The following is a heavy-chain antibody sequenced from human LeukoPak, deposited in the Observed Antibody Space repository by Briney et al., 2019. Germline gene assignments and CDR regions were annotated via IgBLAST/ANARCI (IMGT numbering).Heavy chain of an antibody. D-gene: IGHD3-22*01. Sequence: PSETLSLTCIVPGGSTSSDYWCWSRQPPGKGLEWIGYIYYSGRTNHNPSLKSRVTMSVDTSKNQFSLKLSSVTAADTAVYYCARHGDGSGYYYYFDYWGQGTLVTVSS. CDR1: GGSTSSDY. CDR3: ARHGDGSGYYYYFDY. V-gene: IGHV4-59*08. CDR2: IYYSGRT. J-gene: IGHJ4*02.